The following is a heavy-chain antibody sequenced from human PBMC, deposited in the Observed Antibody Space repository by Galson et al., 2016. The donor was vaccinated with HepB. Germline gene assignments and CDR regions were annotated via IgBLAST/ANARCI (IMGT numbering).Heavy chain of an antibody. CDR1: GGSISSGGYY. Sequence: TLSLTCTVSGGSISSGGYYWSWIRQHPGKGLEWIGYIYHSGSTYYNPSLKSRVSISVDTSKNQFSLRLSSATAADTAVYYCARDRSSGSGNFGYWGQGTLVTVSS. J-gene: IGHJ4*02. D-gene: IGHD3-10*01. CDR3: ARDRSSGSGNFGY. CDR2: IYHSGST. V-gene: IGHV4-31*03.